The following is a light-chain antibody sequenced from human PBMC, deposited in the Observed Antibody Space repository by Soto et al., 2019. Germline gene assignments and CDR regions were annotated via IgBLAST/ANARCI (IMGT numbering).Light chain of an antibody. CDR1: SSNIGSNY. CDR2: RNN. Sequence: QSVLTQPPSASGTPGQRVTISCSGSSSNIGSNYVYWYQQLPGTAPKLLIYRNNQWPSGVPDRFSVSKSGTSASLAISGLRSEDEADYYCAAWDVSLSGVVFGGGTKLTVL. J-gene: IGLJ2*01. CDR3: AAWDVSLSGVV. V-gene: IGLV1-47*01.